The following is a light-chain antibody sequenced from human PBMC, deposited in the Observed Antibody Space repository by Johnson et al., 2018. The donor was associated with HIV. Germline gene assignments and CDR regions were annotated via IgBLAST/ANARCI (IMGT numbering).Light chain of an antibody. Sequence: QSMLTQPPSVSAAPGQKVTISCSGSSSNIGNNYVSWYQQLPGTAPKLLIYEKNKRPSGIPDRFSASKSGTSATLGITGLQTGDEADYYCGTWDSSLSAGRVFGTGTKVTVL. CDR2: EKN. V-gene: IGLV1-51*02. J-gene: IGLJ1*01. CDR1: SSNIGNNY. CDR3: GTWDSSLSAGRV.